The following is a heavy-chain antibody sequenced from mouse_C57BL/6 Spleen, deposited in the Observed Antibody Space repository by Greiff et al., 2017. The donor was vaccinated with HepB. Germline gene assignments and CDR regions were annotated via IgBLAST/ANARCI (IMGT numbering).Heavy chain of an antibody. V-gene: IGHV1-52*01. D-gene: IGHD1-1*01. Sequence: VQLQQPGAELVRPGSSVKLSCKASGYTFTSYWMHWVKQRPIQGLEWIGNIDPSDSETHYNQKFKDKATLTVDKSSSTAYMQLSSLTSEDSAVYYCARGITTVVARYAMDYWGQGTSVTVSS. CDR3: ARGITTVVARYAMDY. J-gene: IGHJ4*01. CDR2: IDPSDSET. CDR1: GYTFTSYW.